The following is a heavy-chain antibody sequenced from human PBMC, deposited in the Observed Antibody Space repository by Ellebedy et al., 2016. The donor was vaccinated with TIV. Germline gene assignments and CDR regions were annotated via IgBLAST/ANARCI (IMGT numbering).Heavy chain of an antibody. J-gene: IGHJ4*02. D-gene: IGHD6-13*01. CDR1: GYSFTSYW. V-gene: IGHV5-51*01. CDR2: IYPGDSDT. CDR3: ARHEYRSSWHDY. Sequence: KVSXKGSGYSFTSYWIGWVRQMPGKGLEWMGIIYPGDSDTRNSPSFRGQVTISADKSISTAYLQWSSLKASDTAMYYCARHEYRSSWHDYWGQGTLVTVSS.